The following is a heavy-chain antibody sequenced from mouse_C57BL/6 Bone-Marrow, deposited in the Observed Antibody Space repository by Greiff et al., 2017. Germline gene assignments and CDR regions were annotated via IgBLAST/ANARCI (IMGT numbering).Heavy chain of an antibody. CDR2: ISDGGSYT. V-gene: IGHV5-4*01. J-gene: IGHJ3*01. CDR1: GFTFSSYA. Sequence: DVHLVESGGGLVKPGGSLKLSCAASGFTFSSYAMSWVRQTPEKRLEWVATISDGGSYTYYPDNVKGRFTISRDNAKNNLYLQMSHLKSEDTAMYYCARDLLHTTVVAKNWFAYWGQGTLVTVSA. CDR3: ARDLLHTTVVAKNWFAY. D-gene: IGHD1-1*01.